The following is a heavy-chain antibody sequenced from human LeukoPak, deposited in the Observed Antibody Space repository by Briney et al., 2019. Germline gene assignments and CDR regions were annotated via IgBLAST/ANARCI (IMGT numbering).Heavy chain of an antibody. CDR2: ISSGSSTI. CDR1: GFTFSSFG. V-gene: IGHV3-48*04. J-gene: IGHJ4*02. Sequence: PGGSLRLSCAASGFTFSSFGMSWVRQAPGKGLEWVSYISSGSSTIYYADSVKGRFTISRDNAKNSLYLQMNSLRAEDTAVYYCARDGLPPDYWGQGTLVTVSS. CDR3: ARDGLPPDY.